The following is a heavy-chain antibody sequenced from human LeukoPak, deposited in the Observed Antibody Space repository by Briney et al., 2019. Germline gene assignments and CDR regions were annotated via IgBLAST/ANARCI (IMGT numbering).Heavy chain of an antibody. V-gene: IGHV4-34*01. CDR2: INHSGST. CDR1: GGSFSGYY. Sequence: PSETLSLTCAVYGGSFSGYYWSWIRQPPGKGLEWIGEINHSGSTNYNPSLKCRVTMSVDTSKNQFSLKLSSVTAADTAVYYCARAEVAFDIWGQGTIVTVSS. J-gene: IGHJ3*02. CDR3: ARAEVAFDI.